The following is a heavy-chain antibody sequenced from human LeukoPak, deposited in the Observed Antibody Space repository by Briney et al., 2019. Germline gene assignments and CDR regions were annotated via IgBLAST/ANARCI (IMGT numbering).Heavy chain of an antibody. CDR1: GFTFSNYA. J-gene: IGHJ4*02. CDR2: ISGRTGST. CDR3: AKGPVSAIVGATTLDY. V-gene: IGHV3-23*01. D-gene: IGHD1-26*01. Sequence: PGGSLRLSCAASGFTFSNYATNWVRHAPGKGLEWVSLISGRTGSTYYEDSVKGLFSHSRDNSKNTVYLQMNSLRVEDTAVYYCAKGPVSAIVGATTLDYWGQGTLGTVSS.